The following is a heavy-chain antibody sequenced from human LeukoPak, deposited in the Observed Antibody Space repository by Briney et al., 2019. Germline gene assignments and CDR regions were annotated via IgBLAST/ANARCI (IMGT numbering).Heavy chain of an antibody. V-gene: IGHV3-23*01. CDR3: AKGTFYYGSGSYCMDV. D-gene: IGHD3-10*01. CDR1: GFTFSIYP. Sequence: PGGSLRLSCAASGFTFSIYPMTWVRQAPGKGLEWVSAISGSGDSTYYADSVKGRFTISRDNSKNTLYLQMNSLRAEDRAVYYCAKGTFYYGSGSYCMDVWGKGTTVTVSS. J-gene: IGHJ6*04. CDR2: ISGSGDST.